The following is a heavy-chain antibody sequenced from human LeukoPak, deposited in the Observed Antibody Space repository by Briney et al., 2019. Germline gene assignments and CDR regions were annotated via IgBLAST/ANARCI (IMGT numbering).Heavy chain of an antibody. Sequence: SATLSLTCTVSGGSVSSGSYYWRWIRQPPGKGLEWIGYIYYSGSTNYNSSLKSRVTISVDTSKNQFSLKLSSVTAADTAVYYCARDFSSSWYAFDYWGQGILVTVSS. D-gene: IGHD6-13*01. CDR3: ARDFSSSWYAFDY. CDR2: IYYSGST. V-gene: IGHV4-61*01. J-gene: IGHJ4*02. CDR1: GGSVSSGSYY.